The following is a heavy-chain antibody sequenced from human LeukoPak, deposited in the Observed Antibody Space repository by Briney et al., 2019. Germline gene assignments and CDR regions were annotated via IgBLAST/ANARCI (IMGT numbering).Heavy chain of an antibody. D-gene: IGHD4-17*01. Sequence: LEWMGIINPSGDSTNYAQKFQGRVTLTRDTSTSTVYMELSSLRSEDTAVYYCARDQRSLDYWGQGTLVTVSS. J-gene: IGHJ4*02. CDR3: ARDQRSLDY. CDR2: INPSGDST. V-gene: IGHV1-46*01.